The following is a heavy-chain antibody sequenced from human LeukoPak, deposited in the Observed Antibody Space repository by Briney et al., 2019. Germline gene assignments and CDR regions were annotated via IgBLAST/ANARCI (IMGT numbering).Heavy chain of an antibody. CDR2: IIPIFGTA. D-gene: IGHD4-23*01. V-gene: IGHV1-69*13. Sequence: GASVKVSCKASGGTFSSCAISWVRQAPGQGLEWMGGIIPIFGTANYAQKFQGRVTITADESTSTAYMELSSLRSEDTAVYYCARWSDYGGGVNWFDPWGQGTLVTVSS. J-gene: IGHJ5*02. CDR3: ARWSDYGGGVNWFDP. CDR1: GGTFSSCA.